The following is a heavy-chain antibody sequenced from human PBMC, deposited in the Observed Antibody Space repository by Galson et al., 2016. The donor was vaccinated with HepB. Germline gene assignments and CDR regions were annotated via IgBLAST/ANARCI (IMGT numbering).Heavy chain of an antibody. V-gene: IGHV4-61*02. J-gene: IGHJ3*02. Sequence: TLSLTCTVSGGSISSGSYYWSWIRQPAGKGLEWIGRIYTSGSTNYNPSLKSRVTISVDTSKNQFSLKLSSVTAADTAVYYCASASYYNYHNAFGIWGQGTMVTVSS. D-gene: IGHD3-10*01. CDR1: GGSISSGSYY. CDR3: ASASYYNYHNAFGI. CDR2: IYTSGST.